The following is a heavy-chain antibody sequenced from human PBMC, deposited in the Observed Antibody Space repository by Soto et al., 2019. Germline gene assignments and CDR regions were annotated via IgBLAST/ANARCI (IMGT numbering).Heavy chain of an antibody. D-gene: IGHD3-3*01. CDR3: AIDRGGSGDYVY. CDR1: GYTFTSYG. CDR2: ISAYNGNT. Sequence: QVQLEQSGAEVKKPGASVKVSCKASGYTFTSYGISWVRQAPGQGLEWMGWISAYNGNTNYSQKLQGRVTMTTDTSTSTADMELRSLRSADTAVYYCAIDRGGSGDYVYWGQGTLVTVSS. V-gene: IGHV1-18*01. J-gene: IGHJ4*02.